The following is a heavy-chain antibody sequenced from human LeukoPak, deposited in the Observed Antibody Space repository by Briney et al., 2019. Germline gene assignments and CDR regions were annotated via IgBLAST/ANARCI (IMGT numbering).Heavy chain of an antibody. CDR1: GGSFSDHY. CDR2: INHSGST. J-gene: IGHJ4*02. V-gene: IGHV4-34*01. D-gene: IGHD3-16*01. CDR3: GREGGASDPFDY. Sequence: SETLSLTCAVYGGSFSDHYWSWIRQPPGKGLEWIGEINHSGSTSYNPSLKSRVTISVDTSKNQFSLQVTSVTAADTATYYCGREGGASDPFDYWGLGTLVTVSS.